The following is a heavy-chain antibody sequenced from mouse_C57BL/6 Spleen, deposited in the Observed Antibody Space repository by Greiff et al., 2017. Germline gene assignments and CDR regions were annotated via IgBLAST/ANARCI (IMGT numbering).Heavy chain of an antibody. CDR1: GYAFSSSW. V-gene: IGHV1-82*01. CDR2: IYPGDGDT. J-gene: IGHJ2*01. Sequence: QVQLQQSGPELVKPGASVKISCKASGYAFSSSWMNWVKQRPGKGLEWIGRIYPGDGDTNYNGKFKGKATLTADKSSSTAYMQLSSLTSEDSAVYFCARKDYDSSLDYWGQGTTLTVSS. D-gene: IGHD1-1*01. CDR3: ARKDYDSSLDY.